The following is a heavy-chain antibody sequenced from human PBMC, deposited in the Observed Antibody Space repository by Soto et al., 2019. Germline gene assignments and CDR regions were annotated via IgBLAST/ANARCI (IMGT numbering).Heavy chain of an antibody. Sequence: QVQLVESGGGLVKPGESLRLSCAASGFTFSDYYMSWIRQAPGKGLEWVSYISSSNSAIYYADSVKGRFTISRDNAKNSLNLKMNSLRAEDTAVYYCARYRVAGYSSNGYNDWGQGTLVTVSS. D-gene: IGHD6-13*01. V-gene: IGHV3-11*01. CDR2: ISSSNSAI. CDR3: ARYRVAGYSSNGYND. J-gene: IGHJ4*02. CDR1: GFTFSDYY.